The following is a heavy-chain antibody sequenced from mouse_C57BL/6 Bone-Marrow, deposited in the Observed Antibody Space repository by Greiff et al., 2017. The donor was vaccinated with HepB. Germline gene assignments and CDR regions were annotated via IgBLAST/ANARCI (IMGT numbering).Heavy chain of an antibody. CDR2: IYPRSGNT. Sequence: VQLKESGAELARPGASVKLSCKASGYTFTSSGISWVKQRPGQGLEWIGEIYPRSGNTYYNEKFKGKATLTADKSSSTAYMELRSLTSEDSAVYFCARERGYYFGSRPWFAYWGQGTLVTVSA. D-gene: IGHD1-1*01. CDR3: ARERGYYFGSRPWFAY. V-gene: IGHV1-81*01. J-gene: IGHJ3*01. CDR1: GYTFTSSG.